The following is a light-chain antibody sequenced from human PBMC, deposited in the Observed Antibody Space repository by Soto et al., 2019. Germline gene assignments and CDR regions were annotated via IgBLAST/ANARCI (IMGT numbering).Light chain of an antibody. Sequence: DIVMTQFPDSLAVSLGERATINCKSSQTVLDSSNNKDYLTWHQQKPGQPPKLLIYWAPTREFGVPDRFSGSGYGTDFTLSISSLHAEDVAVYYCQQSYTTPRTFGHGTKVESK. CDR1: QTVLDSSNNKDY. CDR2: WAP. CDR3: QQSYTTPRT. J-gene: IGKJ1*01. V-gene: IGKV4-1*01.